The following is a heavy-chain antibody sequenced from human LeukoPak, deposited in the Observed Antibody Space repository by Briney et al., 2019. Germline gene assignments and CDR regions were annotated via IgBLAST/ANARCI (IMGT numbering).Heavy chain of an antibody. Sequence: SETLSLTCAVSGGSISSGGYSWSWIRQPPGKGLEWIGYIYHSGSTYYNPSLKSRVTISVDTSKNQFSLKLSSVTAADTAAYYCARSKRYYDFWSGYSRLNYFDYWGQGTLVTVSS. CDR3: ARSKRYYDFWSGYSRLNYFDY. V-gene: IGHV4-30-2*01. J-gene: IGHJ4*02. CDR2: IYHSGST. D-gene: IGHD3-3*01. CDR1: GGSISSGGYS.